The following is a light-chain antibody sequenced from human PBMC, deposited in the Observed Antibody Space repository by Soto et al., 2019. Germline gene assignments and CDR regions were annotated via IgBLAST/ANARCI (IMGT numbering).Light chain of an antibody. V-gene: IGKV1-39*01. CDR3: QQSYTAVFT. CDR1: QSIRNY. CDR2: GAS. Sequence: DIQMTQSPSSLSASVGDRVTITCRASQSIRNYLNWYQQKPGKVPNLLIYGASSLQSGVPSRFSGSGSETDFTLTINNLQPEDFATYYCQQSYTAVFTFGPGTKVDMK. J-gene: IGKJ3*01.